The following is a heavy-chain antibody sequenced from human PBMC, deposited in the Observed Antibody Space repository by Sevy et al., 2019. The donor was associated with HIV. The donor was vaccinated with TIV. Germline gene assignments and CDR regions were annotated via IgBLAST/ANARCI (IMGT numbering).Heavy chain of an antibody. CDR2: IYSDDST. V-gene: IGHV3-66*01. CDR1: GFTVNSNY. Sequence: GGSLRLSCAASGFTVNSNYMTWVRQAPGKGLEGVSVIYSDDSTYHADSVKDRFTISRDNSKNMLYLQMSSLRAEDTAIYYCARGKSGYGYALNYWGQRTLVTASS. J-gene: IGHJ4*02. D-gene: IGHD5-18*01. CDR3: ARGKSGYGYALNY.